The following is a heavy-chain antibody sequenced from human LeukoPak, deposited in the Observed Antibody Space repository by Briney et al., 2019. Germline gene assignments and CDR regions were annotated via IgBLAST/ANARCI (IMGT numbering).Heavy chain of an antibody. Sequence: GASVKVSCKASGYTFIGYYIHWVRQAPAQGLEWMGWISAYNGDTNYAQKFQGRVTLTTDRTTSTAYLEVRSLRSDDTAVYYCARDPSNTSGWKTWFDPWGQGTLVTVSS. D-gene: IGHD6-19*01. CDR3: ARDPSNTSGWKTWFDP. CDR1: GYTFIGYY. CDR2: ISAYNGDT. V-gene: IGHV1-18*04. J-gene: IGHJ5*02.